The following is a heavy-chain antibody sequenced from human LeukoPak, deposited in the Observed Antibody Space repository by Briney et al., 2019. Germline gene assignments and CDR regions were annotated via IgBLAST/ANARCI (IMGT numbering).Heavy chain of an antibody. Sequence: SVKVSCKASGYTFTGYYMHWVRQAPGQGLEWMGRIIPIFGTANYAQKFQGRVTITTDESTSTAYMELSTLRSEDTAVYYCARSPYYYDSSGYYGAGRGAFDIWGQGTMVTVSS. J-gene: IGHJ3*02. D-gene: IGHD3-22*01. V-gene: IGHV1-69*05. CDR1: GYTFTGYY. CDR2: IIPIFGTA. CDR3: ARSPYYYDSSGYYGAGRGAFDI.